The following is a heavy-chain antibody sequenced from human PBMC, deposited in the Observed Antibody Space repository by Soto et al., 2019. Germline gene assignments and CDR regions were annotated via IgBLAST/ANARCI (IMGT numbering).Heavy chain of an antibody. J-gene: IGHJ4*02. D-gene: IGHD3-22*01. Sequence: EVQLVESGGGLVQPGGSLRLSCAASGFTFSSYSMNWVRQAPGKGLEWVSYIGSSSSTIYYADSVKGRFTISRDNAKNSLYLQMNSLRAEDTAVYYCARDWPVRGDFDYWGQGTLVTVSS. V-gene: IGHV3-48*01. CDR3: ARDWPVRGDFDY. CDR1: GFTFSSYS. CDR2: IGSSSSTI.